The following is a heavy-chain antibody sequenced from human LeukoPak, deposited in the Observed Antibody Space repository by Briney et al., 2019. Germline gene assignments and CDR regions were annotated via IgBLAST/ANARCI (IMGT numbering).Heavy chain of an antibody. J-gene: IGHJ5*02. CDR2: IYYSGST. CDR3: ASSPGSWFDP. Sequence: SETLSLTCTVSGGSISSYYWSWIRQPPGKGLEWIGYIYYSGSTNYNPSLKSRVTISVDTSKNQFSLKLSSVTAADTAVYYRASSPGSWFDPWGQGTLVTVSS. D-gene: IGHD1-26*01. CDR1: GGSISSYY. V-gene: IGHV4-59*01.